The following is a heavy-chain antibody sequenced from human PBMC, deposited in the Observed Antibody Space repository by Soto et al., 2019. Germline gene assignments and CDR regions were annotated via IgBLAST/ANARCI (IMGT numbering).Heavy chain of an antibody. J-gene: IGHJ1*01. CDR1: GFTFSSYG. CDR3: EKDFRFRRLGELSFGLQH. Sequence: QVQLVESGGGVVQPGRSLRLSCAASGFTFSSYGMHWVRQAPGKGLEWVAVISYDGSNKYYADSVKGRFTISRDKSKNTRYLKTNSLRAEDTDVYYFEKDFRFRRLGELSFGLQHLGQGTLVTVSS. V-gene: IGHV3-30*18. D-gene: IGHD3-16*02. CDR2: ISYDGSNK.